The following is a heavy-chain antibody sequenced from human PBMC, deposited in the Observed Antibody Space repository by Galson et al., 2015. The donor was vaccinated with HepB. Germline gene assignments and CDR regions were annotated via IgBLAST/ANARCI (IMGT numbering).Heavy chain of an antibody. Sequence: SVTVSCKASGGTFSSYTISWVRQAPGQGLEWMGRIIPILGIANYAQKFQGRVTITADKSTSTAYMELSSLRSEDTAVYHCAGGYYGDYVSPFDYWGQGTLVTVSS. CDR1: GGTFSSYT. J-gene: IGHJ4*02. CDR2: IIPILGIA. V-gene: IGHV1-69*02. CDR3: AGGYYGDYVSPFDY. D-gene: IGHD4-17*01.